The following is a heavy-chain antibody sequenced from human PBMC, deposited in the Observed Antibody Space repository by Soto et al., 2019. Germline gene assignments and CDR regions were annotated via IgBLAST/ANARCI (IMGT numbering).Heavy chain of an antibody. CDR1: GGSFSGYY. CDR2: INHSGGT. V-gene: IGHV4-34*01. D-gene: IGHD1-1*01. CDR3: ARGGENWNDLGPDNQFYFDY. Sequence: SETLSLTCAVYGGSFSGYYWSWIRQSPEKGLEWIGDINHSGGTNYYPSLKRRVTILVDTSKNQFSLKLTSLTAADTAVYYCARGGENWNDLGPDNQFYFDYSGQGPPVTVYS. J-gene: IGHJ4*02.